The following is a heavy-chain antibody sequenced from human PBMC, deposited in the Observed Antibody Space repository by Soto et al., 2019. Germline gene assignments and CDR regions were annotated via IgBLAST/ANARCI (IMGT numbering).Heavy chain of an antibody. V-gene: IGHV3-23*01. D-gene: IGHD3-3*01. CDR3: AKDRNIGYYDFWSGDYNWFDP. CDR1: GFTFSSYA. Sequence: GGSLRLSCAASGFTFSSYAMSWVRQAPGKGLEWVSAISGSGGSTYYADSVKGRFTISRDNSKNTLYLQMNSLRAEDTAVYYCAKDRNIGYYDFWSGDYNWFDPWGQGTLVTVSS. CDR2: ISGSGGST. J-gene: IGHJ5*02.